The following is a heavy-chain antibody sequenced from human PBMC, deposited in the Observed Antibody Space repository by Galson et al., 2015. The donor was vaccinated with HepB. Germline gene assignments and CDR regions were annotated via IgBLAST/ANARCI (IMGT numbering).Heavy chain of an antibody. J-gene: IGHJ4*02. CDR2: ISSSGSYI. CDR3: ARATTRSSSWSQGL. CDR1: GFTFNSNA. V-gene: IGHV3-21*01. D-gene: IGHD6-13*01. Sequence: SLRLSCAASGFTFNSNAMTWVRQAPGKGLEWVSSISSSGSYIYYADSVKGRFTISRDNAKNSLYLQMNSLRAEDTAVYYCARATTRSSSWSQGLWGQGTLVTASS.